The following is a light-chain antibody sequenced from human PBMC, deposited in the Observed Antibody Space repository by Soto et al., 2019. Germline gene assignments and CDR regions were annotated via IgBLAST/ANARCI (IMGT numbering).Light chain of an antibody. J-gene: IGLJ2*01. CDR2: QDS. Sequence: YELTQPPSVSVSPGQTASITCSGDKLGDKYACWYQQKPGQSPVLVIYQDSKRPSGIPERFSGSNSGNTATLTISGTQAMDEADYYCQAWDSRVVFGGGTKLTVL. V-gene: IGLV3-1*01. CDR3: QAWDSRVV. CDR1: KLGDKY.